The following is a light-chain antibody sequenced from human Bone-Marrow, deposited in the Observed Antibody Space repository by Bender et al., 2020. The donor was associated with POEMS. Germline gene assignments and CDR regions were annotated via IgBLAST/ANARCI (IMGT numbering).Light chain of an antibody. CDR2: STT. V-gene: IGLV7-43*01. J-gene: IGLJ3*02. CDR3: LHYYGRDQRV. Sequence: QTVVTQEPSLTVSPGGTVTLTCVSSSGAVTSANYPNWFQQKPGQAPRSMIYSTTNKHSWTPARFSGSLLGGKAALTLSSVQPDDEADSYCLHYYGRDQRVLGGATKLTVL. CDR1: SGAVTSANY.